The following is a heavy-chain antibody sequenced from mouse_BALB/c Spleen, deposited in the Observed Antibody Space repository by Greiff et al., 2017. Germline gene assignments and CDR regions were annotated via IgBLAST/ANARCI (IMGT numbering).Heavy chain of an antibody. V-gene: IGHV8-8*01. J-gene: IGHJ1*01. Sequence: QVTLKESGPGILQPSQTLSLTCSFSGFSLSTSGMGVGWIRQPSGKGLEWLAHIWWDDDKRYNPALKSRLTISKDTSSNQVFLKIASVDTADTATYYCARIASSSSYYGSSLYWYFDVWGAGTTVTVSS. CDR1: GFSLSTSGMG. CDR2: IWWDDDK. CDR3: ARIASSSSYYGSSLYWYFDV. D-gene: IGHD1-1*01.